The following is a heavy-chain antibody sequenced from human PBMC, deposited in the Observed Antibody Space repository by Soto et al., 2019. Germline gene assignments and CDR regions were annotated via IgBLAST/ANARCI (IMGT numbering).Heavy chain of an antibody. D-gene: IGHD4-17*01. V-gene: IGHV1-69*01. J-gene: IGHJ4*02. CDR1: GGTFSSYG. Sequence: QVQLVQSGAEVKKPGSSVKVSCKASGGTFSSYGISWVRQAPGQGLEWMGGIIPIFGTANSAQKFQGRVTITADEATSTAYMELSSLRSEDTAVYYCARGDDYGGNQDYWGQGPLVTVSS. CDR2: IIPIFGTA. CDR3: ARGDDYGGNQDY.